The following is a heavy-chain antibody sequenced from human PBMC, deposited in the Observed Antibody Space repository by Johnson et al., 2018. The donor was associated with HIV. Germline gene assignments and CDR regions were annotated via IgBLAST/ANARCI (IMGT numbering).Heavy chain of an antibody. V-gene: IGHV3-30*04. J-gene: IGHJ3*02. CDR3: ARVEWELGAFDI. CDR1: GFTFSSYA. CDR2: ISFDGSNK. D-gene: IGHD1-26*01. Sequence: QVQLVESGGGVVQPGRSLRLSCAASGFTFSSYAMHWVRQAPGKGLGWVAVISFDGSNKYYADSVKGPFTISRDNSKNTLYLQMNGLRSEDTTVYYCARVEWELGAFDIWGQGTMVTVSS.